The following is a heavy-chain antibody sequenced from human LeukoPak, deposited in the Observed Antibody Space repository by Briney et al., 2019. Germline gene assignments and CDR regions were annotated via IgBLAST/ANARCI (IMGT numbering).Heavy chain of an antibody. CDR1: GFSFSNYA. D-gene: IGHD7-27*01. CDR3: ARDPGFFDY. Sequence: GVSLTLSCAASGFSFSNYAMNWVRQAPGKGLEGGSYISASSVTIYDADSVKGRFTIFRDNAKNSLYLHMNSLRDEDTAVYYCARDPGFFDYWGQGTLVTVSS. J-gene: IGHJ4*02. V-gene: IGHV3-48*02. CDR2: ISASSVTI.